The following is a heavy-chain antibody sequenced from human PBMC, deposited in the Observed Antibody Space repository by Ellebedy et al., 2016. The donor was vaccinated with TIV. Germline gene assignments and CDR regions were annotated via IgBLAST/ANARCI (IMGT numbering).Heavy chain of an antibody. J-gene: IGHJ4*02. Sequence: ASVKVSCXASGYTFTTHYIHWVRQAPGQGLEWMGIINPSGGDTNYAQKFHGRVTMTSDTSTSTSYIDLSSLGSEDTAVYYCAREYSGGFFDYWGQGILVTVSS. V-gene: IGHV1-46*01. CDR1: GYTFTTHY. D-gene: IGHD2-21*01. CDR2: INPSGGDT. CDR3: AREYSGGFFDY.